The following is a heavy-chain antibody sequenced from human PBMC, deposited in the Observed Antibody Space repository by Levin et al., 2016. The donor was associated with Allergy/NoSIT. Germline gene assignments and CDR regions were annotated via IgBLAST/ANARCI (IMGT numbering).Heavy chain of an antibody. Sequence: VRQAPGKRLEWVAVISYDGSNKYYADSVKGRFTISRDNSKNTLYLQMNSLRAEDTAVYYCARVVADIVVVVAATRNYGMDVWGQGTTVTVSS. V-gene: IGHV3-30-3*01. D-gene: IGHD2-15*01. J-gene: IGHJ6*02. CDR3: ARVVADIVVVVAATRNYGMDV. CDR2: ISYDGSNK.